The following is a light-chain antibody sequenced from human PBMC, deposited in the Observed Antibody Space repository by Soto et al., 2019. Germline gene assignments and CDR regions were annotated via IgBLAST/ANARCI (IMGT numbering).Light chain of an antibody. CDR2: AAS. V-gene: IGKV1-12*01. J-gene: IGKJ4*02. CDR3: QLAKCLPST. CDR1: QSTSNH. Sequence: SGVYQVSITCTESQSTSNHLHWYQQKPGKAPKLLIYAASSLPRGVPSRFSGSGSGTDFTLTISSLQAEDCATYCSQLAKCLPSTFGEGTKV.